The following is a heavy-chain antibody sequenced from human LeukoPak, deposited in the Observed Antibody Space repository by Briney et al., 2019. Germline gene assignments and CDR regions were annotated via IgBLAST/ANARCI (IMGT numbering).Heavy chain of an antibody. J-gene: IGHJ4*02. CDR2: KSNSENKH. D-gene: IGHD4-17*01. V-gene: IGHV3-30*18. CDR3: ANRPSDYADYVTYFDY. CDR1: GFSFISYG. Sequence: GGSLRLPCASSGFSFISYGMHWVRQAPAKGLEWGGVKSNSENKHKHADSVKRRFTSTRDNTKATLYLQISSLRDDDTVAYYCANRPSDYADYVTYFDYWGQGTLVTVSS.